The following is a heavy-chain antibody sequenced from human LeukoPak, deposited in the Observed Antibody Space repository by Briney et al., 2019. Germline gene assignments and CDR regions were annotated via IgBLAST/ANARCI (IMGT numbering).Heavy chain of an antibody. V-gene: IGHV3-74*01. J-gene: IGHJ3*02. CDR3: ASLSRLRGNGYRGLPAFDI. CDR1: GFTFSSYW. Sequence: PGGSLRLSCAASGFTFSSYWMHWVRQAPGKGLVWVSRINSDGSSTSYADSVKGRFTISRDNAKNTLYLQMNSLRAEDTAVYYCASLSRLRGNGYRGLPAFDIWGQGTMVTVSS. CDR2: INSDGSST. D-gene: IGHD6-25*01.